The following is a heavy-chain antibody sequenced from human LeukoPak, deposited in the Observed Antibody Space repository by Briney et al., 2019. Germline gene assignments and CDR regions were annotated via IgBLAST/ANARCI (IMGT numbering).Heavy chain of an antibody. CDR2: VSGSGSNT. CDR3: AKGPSAYCSGGSCYVSY. D-gene: IGHD2-15*01. Sequence: GGSLRLSCAASVFTFSNYAMSWVRQAPGKGLEWVSAVSGSGSNTDYADAAKGRFTISRDNSKNTLYLQMNSLRVEDTAVYYCAKGPSAYCSGGSCYVSYWGQGTLVTVSS. CDR1: VFTFSNYA. V-gene: IGHV3-23*01. J-gene: IGHJ4*02.